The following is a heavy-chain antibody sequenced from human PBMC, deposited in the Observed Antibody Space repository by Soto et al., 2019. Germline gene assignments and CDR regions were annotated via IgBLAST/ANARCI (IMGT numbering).Heavy chain of an antibody. CDR1: GFTLNNYP. D-gene: IGHD3-10*01. V-gene: IGHV3-23*01. J-gene: IGHJ6*02. Sequence: EVQLLESGGGLVQPGGSLRLSCGASGFTLNNYPVNWVREPPGKGLEWVSFISGSGDITYYANSVKGRFTVSRDNPKITLYLQMNDLRAEDTSVYYCRLWFGVTAGSIYGLDVWGQGTTVVVSS. CDR2: ISGSGDIT. CDR3: RLWFGVTAGSIYGLDV.